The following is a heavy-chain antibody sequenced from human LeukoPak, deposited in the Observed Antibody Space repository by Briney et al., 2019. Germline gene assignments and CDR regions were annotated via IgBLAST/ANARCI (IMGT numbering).Heavy chain of an antibody. CDR1: GFTFSSYA. Sequence: PGGSLRLSCATSGFTFSSYAMHWVRQAPGKGLEWVAVISYDGSNKYYADSVKGRFTISRDNSKNTLYLQMNSLRAEDTAVYYCARDALVPAAPPYYYYYYMDVWGKGTTVTVSS. V-gene: IGHV3-30*01. D-gene: IGHD2-2*01. CDR2: ISYDGSNK. J-gene: IGHJ6*03. CDR3: ARDALVPAAPPYYYYYYMDV.